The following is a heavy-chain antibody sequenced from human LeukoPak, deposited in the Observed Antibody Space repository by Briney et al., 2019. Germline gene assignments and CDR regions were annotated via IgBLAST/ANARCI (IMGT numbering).Heavy chain of an antibody. Sequence: QPGGSLSLSCAASGFTFSNYWMSWVRQAPGKGLEWVANTKEDGSEKYYVDSVKGRFTISRDNARNSLYLQMNSLRAEDTAVYYCASGRQLGYWGQGTLVTVSS. CDR1: GFTFSNYW. V-gene: IGHV3-7*01. CDR3: ASGRQLGY. CDR2: TKEDGSEK. J-gene: IGHJ4*02. D-gene: IGHD6-13*01.